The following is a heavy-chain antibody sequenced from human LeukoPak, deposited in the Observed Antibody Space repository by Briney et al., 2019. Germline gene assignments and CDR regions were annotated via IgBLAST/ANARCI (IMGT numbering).Heavy chain of an antibody. V-gene: IGHV3-23*01. J-gene: IGHJ3*02. Sequence: QSGGSLRLSCAASGFTFRSCGMSWVRRAPGKGLEWVSGISGSGTRTYNADSVRGRFTIFRDNSKNTLYLQMSSLRAEDTAIYYCAKDMGRIIIAAPKDAFDIWGRGTMVTVSS. CDR3: AKDMGRIIIAAPKDAFDI. CDR1: GFTFRSCG. D-gene: IGHD6-6*01. CDR2: ISGSGTRT.